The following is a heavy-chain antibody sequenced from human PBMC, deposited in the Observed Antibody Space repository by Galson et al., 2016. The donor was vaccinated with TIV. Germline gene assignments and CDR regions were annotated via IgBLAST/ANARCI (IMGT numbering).Heavy chain of an antibody. CDR2: INPIFGTA. V-gene: IGHV1-69*13. CDR3: ATDRNTALDTYSYYYGMDV. Sequence: SVKVSCKASGGTFSTYVFSWLRQAPGQGLEWMGVINPIFGTANYAQTFQGRLTITADESTSSAYMELSSLRSEDTAVYYRATDRNTALDTYSYYYGMDVWGQGTTVTVSS. CDR1: GGTFSTYV. J-gene: IGHJ6*02. D-gene: IGHD5-18*01.